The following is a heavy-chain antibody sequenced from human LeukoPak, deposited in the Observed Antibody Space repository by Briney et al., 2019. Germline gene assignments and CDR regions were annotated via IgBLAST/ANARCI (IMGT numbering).Heavy chain of an antibody. CDR1: GFTFSSYW. D-gene: IGHD5-18*01. Sequence: PGGSLRLSCAASGFTFSSYWMSWVRQAPGKGLEWVAHIKKDGSENYYVDSVKGRFTISRDNAKKSLYLQMKSLRAEDTAVYYCARHLSGVTGYSYGRGIDYWGQGTLVTVSS. CDR3: ARHLSGVTGYSYGRGIDY. J-gene: IGHJ4*02. V-gene: IGHV3-7*01. CDR2: IKKDGSEN.